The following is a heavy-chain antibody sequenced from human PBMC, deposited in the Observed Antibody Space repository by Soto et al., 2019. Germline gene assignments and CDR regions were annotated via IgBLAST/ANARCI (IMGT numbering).Heavy chain of an antibody. Sequence: QLQLQESGPGLVKPSETLSLTCTVSGGSISSSSYYWGWIRQPPGKGLEWIGSIYYSGSTYYNPSLKSRVTISVDTSKNQFSLTLRSVTAADTAVYYCARHDYGDYRSYYYYMDVWGKGTTVTVSS. CDR3: ARHDYGDYRSYYYYMDV. CDR1: GGSISSSSYY. CDR2: IYYSGST. D-gene: IGHD4-17*01. J-gene: IGHJ6*03. V-gene: IGHV4-39*01.